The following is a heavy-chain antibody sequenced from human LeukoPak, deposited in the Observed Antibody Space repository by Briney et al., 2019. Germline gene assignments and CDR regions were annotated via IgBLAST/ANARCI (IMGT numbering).Heavy chain of an antibody. CDR3: ARGLGCSGGSCYSGGFVRGWFDP. CDR1: GGSISSGSYY. J-gene: IGHJ5*02. D-gene: IGHD2-15*01. V-gene: IGHV4-61*02. Sequence: SETLSLTCTVSGGSISSGSYYWSWIRQPAGKGLEWIGRIYTSGSTNYNPSLKSRITISVDTSKNQFSLKLSSVTAADTAVYYCARGLGCSGGSCYSGGFVRGWFDPWGQGTLVTVSS. CDR2: IYTSGST.